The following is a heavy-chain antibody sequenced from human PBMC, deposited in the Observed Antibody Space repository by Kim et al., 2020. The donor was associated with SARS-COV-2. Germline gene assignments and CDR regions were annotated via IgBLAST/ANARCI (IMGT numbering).Heavy chain of an antibody. CDR3: ARDRQAGSFTGLEY. CDR1: GASISTNNW. V-gene: IGHV4-4*02. J-gene: IGHJ4*02. D-gene: IGHD1-26*01. CDR2: IYHSGST. Sequence: SETLSLTCAVSGASISTNNWWIWVRQPPGKGLEWIGEIYHSGSTNYNPSLKSRVTISVDKSKNQFSLALTSVTAADTAIYYCARDRQAGSFTGLEYWGQGTLATVSS.